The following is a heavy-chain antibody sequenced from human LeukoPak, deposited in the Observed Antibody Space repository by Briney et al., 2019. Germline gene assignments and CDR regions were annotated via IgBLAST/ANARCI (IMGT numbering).Heavy chain of an antibody. V-gene: IGHV3-30-3*01. J-gene: IGHJ4*02. D-gene: IGHD3-22*01. CDR2: ISYDGSNK. CDR1: GFTFSSYA. Sequence: GGSLRLSCAASGFTFSSYAMHWVRQAPGKGLEGVAVISYDGSNKYYADSVKGRFTISRDNSKNTLYLQMNSLRAEDTAVYYCAAYIDYYDSSGYYPFWYWGQGTLVTVSS. CDR3: AAYIDYYDSSGYYPFWY.